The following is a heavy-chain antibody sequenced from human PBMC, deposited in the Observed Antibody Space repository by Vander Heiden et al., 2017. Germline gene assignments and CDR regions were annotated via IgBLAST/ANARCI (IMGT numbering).Heavy chain of an antibody. CDR1: GVTFSSYA. D-gene: IGHD3-22*01. CDR3: ARDSRCYYDSSGTPTGYYYYYGMDV. Sequence: QVQLVQSGAEVKKPGSSVKVSCKASGVTFSSYAISWVRQAPGQGLEWMGGIIPIFGTANYAQKFQGRVTITADESTSTAYMELSSLRSEDTAVYYCARDSRCYYDSSGTPTGYYYYYGMDVWGQGTTVTVSS. J-gene: IGHJ6*02. V-gene: IGHV1-69*01. CDR2: IIPIFGTA.